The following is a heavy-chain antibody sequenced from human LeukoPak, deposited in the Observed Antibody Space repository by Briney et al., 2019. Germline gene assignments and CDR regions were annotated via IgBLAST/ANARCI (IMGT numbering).Heavy chain of an antibody. J-gene: IGHJ4*02. D-gene: IGHD3-22*01. CDR3: AKDPDYYDRSGYYGGFDY. V-gene: IGHV3-21*01. CDR1: GFTFSAFS. CDR2: ISSNSSYI. Sequence: GGSLRLSCAASGFTFSAFSMNWVRQAPGKGLEWVSSISSNSSYIYYADSMKGRFIISRDNAKSSLYLQMNTLRAEDTAVYYCAKDPDYYDRSGYYGGFDYWGQGILVIVSS.